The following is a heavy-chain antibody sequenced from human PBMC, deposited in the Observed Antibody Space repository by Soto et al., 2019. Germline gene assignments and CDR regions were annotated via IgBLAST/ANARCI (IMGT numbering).Heavy chain of an antibody. CDR1: GFTFGDYA. D-gene: IGHD4-4*01. CDR2: IRSKAYGGTT. J-gene: IGHJ6*02. CDR3: TRDPPDYSNYGYYYYGMDV. V-gene: IGHV3-49*03. Sequence: GGSLRLSCTASGFTFGDYAMSWFRQAPGKGLEWVGFIRSKAYGGTTEYAASVKGRFTISRDDSKSIAYLQMNSLKTEDTAVYYCTRDPPDYSNYGYYYYGMDVWGQGTTVTVSS.